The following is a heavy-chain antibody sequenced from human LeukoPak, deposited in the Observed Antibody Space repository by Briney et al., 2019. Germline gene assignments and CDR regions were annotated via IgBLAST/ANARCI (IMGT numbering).Heavy chain of an antibody. Sequence: QPGGSLRLSCAASGFTFDDYAMHWVRQAPGKGLEWVSGISWNSGSIGYADSVKGRFTISRDNAKNSLYLQMNSLRAEDTALYYCAKGLRSLPDDAFDIWGQGTMVTVSS. J-gene: IGHJ3*02. CDR1: GFTFDDYA. CDR3: AKGLRSLPDDAFDI. V-gene: IGHV3-9*01. D-gene: IGHD5-12*01. CDR2: ISWNSGSI.